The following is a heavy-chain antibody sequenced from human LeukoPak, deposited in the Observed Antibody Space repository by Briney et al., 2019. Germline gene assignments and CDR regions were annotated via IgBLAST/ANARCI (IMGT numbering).Heavy chain of an antibody. CDR3: ARGARKGDDYGGFFDN. CDR2: ISYDGSHK. Sequence: GGSLRLSCAASGFTFSSYAMHWVRQAPGKGLEWVAVISYDGSHKDYADSVKGRFTMSRDNSKNTLYLQMNSLRAEDTAVYHCARGARKGDDYGGFFDNWGQGILVTVSS. CDR1: GFTFSSYA. D-gene: IGHD4-23*01. V-gene: IGHV3-30*04. J-gene: IGHJ4*02.